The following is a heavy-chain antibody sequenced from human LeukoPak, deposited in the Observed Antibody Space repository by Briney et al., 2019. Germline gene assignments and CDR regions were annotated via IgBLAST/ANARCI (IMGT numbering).Heavy chain of an antibody. V-gene: IGHV3-30*18. Sequence: GGSLRLSCTASGFNFRDYGMHWVRQAPGKGLEWVAVISFDGNKKYFADSVKGRFTVSRDNSENTLHLQMNTLTTEDTAVYYLANGLRLFGELYYNLCHLWGQGALVTVSS. CDR1: GFNFRDYG. CDR3: ANGLRLFGELYYNLCHL. CDR2: ISFDGNKK. D-gene: IGHD3-10*02. J-gene: IGHJ5*02.